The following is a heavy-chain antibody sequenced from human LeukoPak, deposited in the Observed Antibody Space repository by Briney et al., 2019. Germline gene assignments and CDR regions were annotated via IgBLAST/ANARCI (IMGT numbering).Heavy chain of an antibody. Sequence: PGGSLRLSCAASGFTFSSYGMHWVRQAPGKGLEWVAFIRYDGSNKYYAGSVKGRFTISRDNSKNTLYLQMNSLRAEDTAVYYCAKFGIAAADNFDYWGQGTLVTVSS. CDR1: GFTFSSYG. V-gene: IGHV3-30*02. CDR2: IRYDGSNK. CDR3: AKFGIAAADNFDY. D-gene: IGHD6-13*01. J-gene: IGHJ4*02.